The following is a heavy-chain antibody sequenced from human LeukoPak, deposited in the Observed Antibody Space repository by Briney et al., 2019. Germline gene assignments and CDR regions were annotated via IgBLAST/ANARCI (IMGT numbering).Heavy chain of an antibody. D-gene: IGHD6-13*01. CDR1: GFTFSSYG. Sequence: PGRSLRLSCAASGFTFSSYGMHWVRQAPGKGLEWVAVISYDGSNKYYADSVRGRFTISRDNSKNTLYLQMNSLRAEDTAVYYCARDLWSSWPYWGQGTLVTVSS. J-gene: IGHJ4*02. V-gene: IGHV3-30*03. CDR3: ARDLWSSWPY. CDR2: ISYDGSNK.